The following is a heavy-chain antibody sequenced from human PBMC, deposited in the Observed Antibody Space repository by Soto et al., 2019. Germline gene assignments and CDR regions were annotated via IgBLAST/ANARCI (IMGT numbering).Heavy chain of an antibody. D-gene: IGHD2-15*01. CDR3: AKIYRSCTYTNCYSRSPPDS. CDR2: VTNTGGIT. V-gene: IGHV3-23*01. J-gene: IGHJ5*01. Sequence: EVQLLQSGGGLVQPRGSLRLSCVASGFTFTSYAMTWVRQLPGKGLEWVSSVTNTGGITHYANSVKGRFTISRDNSKNTLYLQMNSLRAEDTAMYYCAKIYRSCTYTNCYSRSPPDSWGQGTLVTVSA. CDR1: GFTFTSYA.